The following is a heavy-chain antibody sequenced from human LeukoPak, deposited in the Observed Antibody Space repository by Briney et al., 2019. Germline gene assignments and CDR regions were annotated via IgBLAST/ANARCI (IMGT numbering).Heavy chain of an antibody. CDR2: INQGGSVK. D-gene: IGHD5-12*01. J-gene: IGHJ4*02. CDR3: ARVGYSGWNLEY. V-gene: IGHV3-7*01. CDR1: GFTFRSYW. Sequence: GGSLRLSCAASGFTFRSYWMSWVRQAPGKGLEWVANINQGGSVKYYVDSVKGRFTISRDDAKNSLYVQMNSLRDEDTAVYYCARVGYSGWNLEYWGQGTLATVSS.